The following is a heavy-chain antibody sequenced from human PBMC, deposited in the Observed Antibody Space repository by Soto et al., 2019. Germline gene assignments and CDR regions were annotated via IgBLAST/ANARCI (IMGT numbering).Heavy chain of an antibody. V-gene: IGHV1-69*01. Sequence: QVQLVQSGAEVKKPGSSVKVSCKASGGTFSSYAISWVRQAPGQGLEWMGGIIPIFGTANYAQKFQGRVTITADESTSTGYMELGRLGSEDTGVYYCARDLGSGGYFNYFDYWGQGTLVTVSS. CDR3: ARDLGSGGYFNYFDY. D-gene: IGHD1-26*01. CDR1: GGTFSSYA. J-gene: IGHJ4*02. CDR2: IIPIFGTA.